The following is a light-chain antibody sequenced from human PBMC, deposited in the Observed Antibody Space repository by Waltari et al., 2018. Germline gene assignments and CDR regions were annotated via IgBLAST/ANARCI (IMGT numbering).Light chain of an antibody. CDR3: QQHYITPHT. Sequence: QSALTQPASVSGSPGQSITISCTGTSSDIGGYNYVSWYQQHPGKAPKLMIYEVSNRPSGVSNRFSASKSGNTASLTISGLQAEDEAVYYCQQHYITPHTFGGGTKV. CDR2: EVS. V-gene: IGLV2-14*01. CDR1: SSDIGGYNY. J-gene: IGLJ6*01.